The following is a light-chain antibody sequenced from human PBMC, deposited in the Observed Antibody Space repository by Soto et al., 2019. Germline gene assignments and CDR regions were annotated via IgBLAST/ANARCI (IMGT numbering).Light chain of an antibody. CDR1: SSDVGDYYY. Sequence: QSVLTQPASVSGSPGQSITISCSGTSSDVGDYYYVSWYQQHPGKAPKLLIYRNNQRPSGVPDRFSGSKSGTSASLAISGLPSEDEADYYCAAWDDSLSGWVFGGGTKLTVL. V-gene: IGLV1-47*01. CDR2: RNN. CDR3: AAWDDSLSGWV. J-gene: IGLJ3*02.